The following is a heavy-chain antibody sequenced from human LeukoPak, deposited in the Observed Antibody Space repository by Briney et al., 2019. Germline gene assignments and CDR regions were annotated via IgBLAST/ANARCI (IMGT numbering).Heavy chain of an antibody. J-gene: IGHJ4*02. CDR1: GGSFSGYY. D-gene: IGHD3-22*01. Sequence: SETLSLTCAVYGGSFSGYYWSWIRQPPGKGLEWIGEINNSGSTNYNPSLKSRVTISVDTSKTQFSLKLSSVPAADTAVYYCARGVGSSGYMYDYWGQGTLVTVSS. CDR2: INNSGST. V-gene: IGHV4-34*01. CDR3: ARGVGSSGYMYDY.